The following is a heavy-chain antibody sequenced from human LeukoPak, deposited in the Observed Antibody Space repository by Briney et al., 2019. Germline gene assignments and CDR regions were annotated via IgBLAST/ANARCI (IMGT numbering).Heavy chain of an antibody. D-gene: IGHD1-26*01. CDR2: IYSGGST. V-gene: IGHV3-53*01. CDR1: GFTVSSNY. CDR3: ARGRYSGSSEGYYFEN. Sequence: PGGSLRLSCAASGFTVSSNYMSWVRQAPGKGLEWVSVIYSGGSTYYADSVKGRFTISRDNAKNSLYLQMNSLRAEDTAVYYCARGRYSGSSEGYYFENWGQGTLVTVSP. J-gene: IGHJ4*02.